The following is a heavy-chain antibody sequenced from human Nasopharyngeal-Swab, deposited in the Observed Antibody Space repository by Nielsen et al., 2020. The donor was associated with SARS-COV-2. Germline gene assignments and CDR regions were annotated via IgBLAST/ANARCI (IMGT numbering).Heavy chain of an antibody. D-gene: IGHD6-19*01. J-gene: IGHJ4*02. CDR3: AREGYTSGYYDY. CDR1: GYSFNSYW. V-gene: IGHV5-51*01. Sequence: GGSLRLSCQASGYSFNSYWIGWWRQMPGKGLEWMAIIYPGDSDTSYNPSFQGQVTLSVDKSISTAYLHWSSLRAPDTAMYYCAREGYTSGYYDYWGRGTLVTVSS. CDR2: IYPGDSDT.